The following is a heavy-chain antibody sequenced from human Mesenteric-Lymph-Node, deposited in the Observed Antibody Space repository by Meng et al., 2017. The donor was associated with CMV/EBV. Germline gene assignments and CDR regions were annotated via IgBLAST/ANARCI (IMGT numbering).Heavy chain of an antibody. Sequence: ASVKVSCKASGYTFTSHAMHWVRQAPGQRLEWMGWSNAGNGNTKYLQEFQGRVTITRDTSASTAYMELSSLRFEDMAVYYCARDQQLASFYYGMDVWGQGTTVTVSS. D-gene: IGHD6-13*01. CDR1: GYTFTSHA. V-gene: IGHV1-3*02. CDR2: SNAGNGNT. CDR3: ARDQQLASFYYGMDV. J-gene: IGHJ6*02.